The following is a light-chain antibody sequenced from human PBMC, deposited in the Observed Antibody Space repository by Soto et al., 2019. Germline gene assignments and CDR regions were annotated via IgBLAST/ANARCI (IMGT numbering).Light chain of an antibody. CDR2: AAS. Sequence: DIQMTQSPSSLSASVGDRVTITCRASQAISNYLAWYQQKPGKVPTLLIYAASTLHSGVPSRFSGSGSGTDFTLTSSSLQPEDAATYYCQKFNAVPTFGGWTKVEI. V-gene: IGKV1-27*01. J-gene: IGKJ4*01. CDR3: QKFNAVPT. CDR1: QAISNY.